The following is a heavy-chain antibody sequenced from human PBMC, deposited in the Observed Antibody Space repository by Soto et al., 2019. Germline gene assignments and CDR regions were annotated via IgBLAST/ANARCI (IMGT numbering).Heavy chain of an antibody. J-gene: IGHJ4*02. CDR1: GFTFSSYA. D-gene: IGHD6-19*01. CDR2: ISGSGGST. V-gene: IGHV3-23*01. CDR3: AKDGVTQYSSGWYSLDYFDY. Sequence: GGSLRLSCAASGFTFSSYAMSWVRQAPGKGLEWVSAISGSGGSTYYADSVKGRFTISRDNSKNTLYLQMNSLRAEDTAVYYCAKDGVTQYSSGWYSLDYFDYWGQGTLVTVSS.